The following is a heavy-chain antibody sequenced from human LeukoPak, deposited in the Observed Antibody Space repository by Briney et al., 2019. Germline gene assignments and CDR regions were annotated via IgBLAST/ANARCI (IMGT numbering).Heavy chain of an antibody. Sequence: SETLSLTCTVSGGSISGSSYYWGWIRQPPGKGLEWIGEINHSGSTNYNPSLKSRVTISVDTSKNQFSLKLSPVTAADTAVYYCARVGIAVAGTEGRLTGVDYWGQGTLVTVSS. CDR3: ARVGIAVAGTEGRLTGVDY. CDR2: INHSGST. J-gene: IGHJ4*02. D-gene: IGHD6-19*01. CDR1: GGSISGSSYY. V-gene: IGHV4-39*07.